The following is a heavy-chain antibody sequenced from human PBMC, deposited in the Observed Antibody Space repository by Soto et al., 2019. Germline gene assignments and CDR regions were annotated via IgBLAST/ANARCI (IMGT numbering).Heavy chain of an antibody. Sequence: SVKVSCKASGYTFTRYGINWVRQATGQGLEWMGRMNPNIGKADYAQKFQGRVTITADKSTSTAYMELSSLRSEDTAVYYCARGQEDCSGGSCYDGGDYFDYWGQGTLVTVSS. CDR3: ARGQEDCSGGSCYDGGDYFDY. D-gene: IGHD2-15*01. CDR1: GYTFTRYG. J-gene: IGHJ4*02. V-gene: IGHV1-69*04. CDR2: MNPNIGKA.